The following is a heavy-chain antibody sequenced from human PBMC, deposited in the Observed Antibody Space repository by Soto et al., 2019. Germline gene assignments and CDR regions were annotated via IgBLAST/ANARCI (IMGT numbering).Heavy chain of an antibody. CDR1: GGTFSSYA. CDR2: IIPIFGTA. V-gene: IGHV1-69*13. Sequence: SVKVSCKASGGTFSSYAISWVRQAPGQGLEWMGGIIPIFGTANYAQKFQGRVTITAGESTSTAYMELSSLRSEDTAVYYCARSPGGAGYCGGDCYRGVFDYWGQGTLVTVSS. J-gene: IGHJ4*02. CDR3: ARSPGGAGYCGGDCYRGVFDY. D-gene: IGHD2-21*02.